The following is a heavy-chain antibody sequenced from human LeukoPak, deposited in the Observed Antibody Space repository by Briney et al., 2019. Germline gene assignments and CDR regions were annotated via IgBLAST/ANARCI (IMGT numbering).Heavy chain of an antibody. V-gene: IGHV1-8*01. Sequence: GSVKVSCKASGYTFTSYDINWVRRATGQGLEWMGWMNPNSGNTGYAQKFQGRVTMTRNTSISTAYMELSSLRSEDTAVYYCARDPSSAGPNNWFDPWGQGTLVTVSS. D-gene: IGHD3-10*01. CDR3: ARDPSSAGPNNWFDP. J-gene: IGHJ5*02. CDR1: GYTFTSYD. CDR2: MNPNSGNT.